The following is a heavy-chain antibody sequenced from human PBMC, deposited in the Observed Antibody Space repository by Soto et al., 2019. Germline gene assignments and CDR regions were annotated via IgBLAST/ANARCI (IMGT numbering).Heavy chain of an antibody. Sequence: QVQLVQSGAEVKKPGASVKVSCKASGYTFTSYYMHWLRQAPGQGLEWMGIINPSGGSTSYAQNFQGRVTMTSDTSTSTVYMELSSLRSEDTAVYYCARDQNVAAAGRVAFDIWGQGTMVTVSS. J-gene: IGHJ3*02. V-gene: IGHV1-46*01. CDR2: INPSGGST. CDR1: GYTFTSYY. D-gene: IGHD6-13*01. CDR3: ARDQNVAAAGRVAFDI.